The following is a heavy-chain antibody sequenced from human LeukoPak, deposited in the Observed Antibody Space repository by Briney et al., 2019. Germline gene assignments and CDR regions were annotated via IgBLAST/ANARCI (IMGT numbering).Heavy chain of an antibody. D-gene: IGHD4-23*01. Sequence: ASVEVSCKVSGYTLTELSMHWVRQAPGKGLEWMGGFDPEDGETIDAQKFQGRVTMTEDTSTDTAYMELSSLRSEDTAVYYCASGGARSTAEYFQHWGQGTLVTVSS. CDR2: FDPEDGET. J-gene: IGHJ1*01. V-gene: IGHV1-24*01. CDR1: GYTLTELS. CDR3: ASGGARSTAEYFQH.